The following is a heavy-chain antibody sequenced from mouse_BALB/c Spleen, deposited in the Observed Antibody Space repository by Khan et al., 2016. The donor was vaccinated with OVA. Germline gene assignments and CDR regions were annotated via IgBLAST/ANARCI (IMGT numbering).Heavy chain of an antibody. V-gene: IGHV14-3*02. CDR2: TDPANGNT. CDR1: GYNIKDIY. J-gene: IGHJ2*01. Sequence: MQLEESGAELVKPAASLKLSCTASGYNIKDIYIHWVKQRPEKGLERIRRTDPANGNTKYDPKFQGKATITADTFSNTAYLQLSSLTSEDTAVYYCRISTINAWGQGTTLTVSS. CDR3: RISTINA.